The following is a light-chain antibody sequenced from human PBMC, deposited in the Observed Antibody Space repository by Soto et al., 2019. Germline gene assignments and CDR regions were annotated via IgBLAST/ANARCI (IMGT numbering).Light chain of an antibody. Sequence: EIVITQSSSTLSVSPGERATLSCQASQSVSSSYLAWYQQKPGQAPRLLIYGASSRATGIPDRFSGSGSGTEFTLTISSLQPDDFATYYCQQYSSYWTFGQGTKVDIK. V-gene: IGKV3-20*01. J-gene: IGKJ1*01. CDR2: GAS. CDR3: QQYSSYWT. CDR1: QSVSSSY.